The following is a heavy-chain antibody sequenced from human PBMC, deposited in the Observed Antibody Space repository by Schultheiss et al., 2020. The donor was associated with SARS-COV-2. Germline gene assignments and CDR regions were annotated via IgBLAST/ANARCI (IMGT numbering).Heavy chain of an antibody. Sequence: GGSLRLSCAASGFTFDTYSLNWVRQAPGKGLEWVGRIKSKTDGGTTDYAAPVKGRFTISRDDSKNTLYLQMNSLKTEDTAVYYCTTEGVVVAAPFDYWGQGTLVTVSS. J-gene: IGHJ4*02. V-gene: IGHV3-15*01. CDR2: IKSKTDGGTT. CDR3: TTEGVVVAAPFDY. D-gene: IGHD2-15*01. CDR1: GFTFDTYS.